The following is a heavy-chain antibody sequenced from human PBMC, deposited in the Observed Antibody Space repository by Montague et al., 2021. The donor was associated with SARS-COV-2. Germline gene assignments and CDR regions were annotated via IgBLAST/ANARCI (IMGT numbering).Heavy chain of an antibody. V-gene: IGHV3-7*03. CDR3: ARDLGAVVVATIKYYYYGTDV. J-gene: IGHJ6*02. CDR2: IKQDGSEK. CDR1: GFTFSSYW. D-gene: IGHD2-15*01. Sequence: SLRLSCAASGFTFSSYWMSWVRQAPGKGLEWVANIKQDGSEKYYVDSVKGRFTISRDNAKNSLYLQMNSLRAEDTAVYYCARDLGAVVVATIKYYYYGTDVWGQGTTVTVSS.